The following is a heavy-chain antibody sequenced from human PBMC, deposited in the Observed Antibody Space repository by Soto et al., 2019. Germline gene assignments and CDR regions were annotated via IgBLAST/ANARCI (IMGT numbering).Heavy chain of an antibody. CDR1: GGSFSGYY. Sequence: SETLSLTCAVYGGSFSGYYWTWIRQPPGKGLEWIGEIDHSGSAIYTPSLKSRVTISVDTSKNQFSLTLSSVTAADTAVYYCARRLCSGGSCAVDYWGQGTPVTVSS. CDR2: IDHSGSA. V-gene: IGHV4-34*01. J-gene: IGHJ4*02. D-gene: IGHD2-15*01. CDR3: ARRLCSGGSCAVDY.